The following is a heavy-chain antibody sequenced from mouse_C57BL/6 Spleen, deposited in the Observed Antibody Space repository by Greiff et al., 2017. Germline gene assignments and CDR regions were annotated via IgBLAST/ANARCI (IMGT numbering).Heavy chain of an antibody. CDR2: IDPSDSYT. CDR1: GYTFTSYW. V-gene: IGHV1-59*01. J-gene: IGHJ4*01. CDR3: ARDYSSGSYNYAMDY. Sequence: QVQLQQPGAELVRPGTSVKLSCKASGYTFTSYWMHWVKQRPGQGLEWIGVIDPSDSYTNYNQKFKGKATLTVDSSSTTAYMQLSSLTSADSAVYYCARDYSSGSYNYAMDYWGQGTSVTVSS. D-gene: IGHD1-1*02.